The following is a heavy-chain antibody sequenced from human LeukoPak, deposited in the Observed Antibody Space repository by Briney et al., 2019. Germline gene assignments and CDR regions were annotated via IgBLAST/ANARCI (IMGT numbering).Heavy chain of an antibody. CDR1: GYTFPSYD. V-gene: IGHV1-8*01. CDR3: ARGPKWTGSYYYFDY. CDR2: INPNSGNT. J-gene: IGHJ4*02. D-gene: IGHD1-26*01. Sequence: GASVKLSCKTSGYTFPSYDMNWVRQATGQGLEWMGGINPNSGNTGYTEKVQGRVTISRDTSIPTPYMELSSLRSEDTAVYYCARGPKWTGSYYYFDYWGQGTLVTVSS.